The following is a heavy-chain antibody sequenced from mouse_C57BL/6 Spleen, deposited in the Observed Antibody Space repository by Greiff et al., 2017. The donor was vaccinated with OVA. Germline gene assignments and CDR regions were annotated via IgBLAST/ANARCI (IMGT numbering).Heavy chain of an antibody. CDR1: GFTFSSYG. D-gene: IGHD1-1*01. CDR3: ARPPTVVARYFDV. V-gene: IGHV5-6*01. J-gene: IGHJ1*03. CDR2: ISSGGSYT. Sequence: EVKVVESGGDLVKPGGSLKLSCAASGFTFSSYGMSWVRQTPDKRLEWVATISSGGSYTYYPDSVKGRFTISRDNAKNTLYLQMSSLKSEDTAMYYCARPPTVVARYFDVWGTGTTVTVSS.